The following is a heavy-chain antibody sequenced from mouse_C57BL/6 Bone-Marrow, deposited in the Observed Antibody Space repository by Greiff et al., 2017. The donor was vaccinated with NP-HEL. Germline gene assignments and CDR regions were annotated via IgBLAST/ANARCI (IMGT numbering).Heavy chain of an antibody. D-gene: IGHD1-1*01. CDR1: GYTFTDYY. V-gene: IGHV1-19*01. Sequence: EVQLQQSGPVLVKPGASVKMSCKASGYTFTDYYMNWVKQSHGKSLEWIGVINPYNGGTSYNQKFKGKATLTVDKSSSTAYMGLNSLTSEDSAVYYCARGGYYYDSYWYIDVWGTGTTVTVSS. J-gene: IGHJ1*03. CDR2: INPYNGGT. CDR3: ARGGYYYDSYWYIDV.